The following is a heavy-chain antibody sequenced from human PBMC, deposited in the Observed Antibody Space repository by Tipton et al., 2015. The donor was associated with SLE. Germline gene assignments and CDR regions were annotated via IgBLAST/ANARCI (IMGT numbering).Heavy chain of an antibody. V-gene: IGHV3-7*03. CDR3: AKDKGKLGTVTTLGYFDL. D-gene: IGHD4-17*01. Sequence: SLRLSCAASGFTFSSYWMSWVRQAPGKGLEWVANIKQDGSEKYYVDSVKGRFTISRDNAKNSLYLQMNSLRAEDTAVYYCAKDKGKLGTVTTLGYFDLWGRGTLVTVSS. CDR2: IKQDGSEK. CDR1: GFTFSSYW. J-gene: IGHJ2*01.